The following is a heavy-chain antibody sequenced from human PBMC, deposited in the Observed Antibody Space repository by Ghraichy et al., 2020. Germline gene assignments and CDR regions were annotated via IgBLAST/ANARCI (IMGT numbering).Heavy chain of an antibody. CDR1: GFTFSSYA. D-gene: IGHD3-16*01. CDR2: ISDSGGGT. Sequence: GGSLRLSCAASGFTFSSYAMSWVRQAPGTGLEWVSGISDSGGGTFYADSVKGRFTISRDNSKNTLYLQMSSLRAEDTAVYYCAKKFGSMGCFDHWGQGALVTVSS. J-gene: IGHJ4*02. CDR3: AKKFGSMGCFDH. V-gene: IGHV3-23*01.